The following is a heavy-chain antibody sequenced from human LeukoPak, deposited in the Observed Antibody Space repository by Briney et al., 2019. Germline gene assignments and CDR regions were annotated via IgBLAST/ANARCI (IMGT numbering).Heavy chain of an antibody. CDR1: GFTFSSYA. D-gene: IGHD1-26*01. CDR3: AKDRSIGTYYTFDH. Sequence: GGSLRLSCAASGFTFSSYAMTWVRQAPGKGLEWVSSISASGVMTYYADSVKGRFTVSRDNSKNSLYLQMSSLTAADTAVYYCAKDRSIGTYYTFDHWGQGTLVTVSS. V-gene: IGHV3-23*01. CDR2: ISASGVMT. J-gene: IGHJ4*02.